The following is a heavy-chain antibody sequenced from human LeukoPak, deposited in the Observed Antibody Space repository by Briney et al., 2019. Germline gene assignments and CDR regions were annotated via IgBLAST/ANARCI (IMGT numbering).Heavy chain of an antibody. J-gene: IGHJ4*02. V-gene: IGHV4-34*01. D-gene: IGHD3-22*01. CDR3: ARRAPSRGYYRDY. Sequence: SETLSVTCAVYGGSFSGYYWSWIRQPLGKGLEWIGEINHSGSTNYNPSLKSRVTISVDTSKNQFSLKLSSVTAADTAVYYCARRAPSRGYYRDYWGQGTLVTVSS. CDR1: GGSFSGYY. CDR2: INHSGST.